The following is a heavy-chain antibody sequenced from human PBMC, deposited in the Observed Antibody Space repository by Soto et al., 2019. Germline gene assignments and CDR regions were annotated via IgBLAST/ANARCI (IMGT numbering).Heavy chain of an antibody. CDR2: ISAYNGNT. CDR3: ARVLDSSGHYAFDP. Sequence: ASVKVSCKASGYTFTSYGISWVRQAPGQGLEWMGWISAYNGNTNYAQKLQGRVTMTTDTSTSTAYMELRSLRSDDTAVYYCARVLDSSGHYAFDPWGQGTLVTVSS. J-gene: IGHJ5*02. CDR1: GYTFTSYG. V-gene: IGHV1-18*01. D-gene: IGHD3-22*01.